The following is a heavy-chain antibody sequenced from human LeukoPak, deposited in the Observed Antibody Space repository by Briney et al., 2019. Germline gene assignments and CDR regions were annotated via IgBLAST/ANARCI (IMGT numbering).Heavy chain of an antibody. CDR3: ARDGRGFDWLSSFDY. CDR2: ISNDGSNK. V-gene: IGHV3-30*04. Sequence: PARSLSLSCAASGFTFSSYAMHWVRQAPGKGLEWVAVISNDGSNKDYADSVKGRFTISRDNSKTTLYLQMNSLRAEDTAVYYCARDGRGFDWLSSFDYWGQGTLVTVSS. D-gene: IGHD3-9*01. J-gene: IGHJ4*02. CDR1: GFTFSSYA.